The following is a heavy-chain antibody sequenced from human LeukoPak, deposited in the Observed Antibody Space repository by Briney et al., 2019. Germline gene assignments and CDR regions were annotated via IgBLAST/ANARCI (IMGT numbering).Heavy chain of an antibody. D-gene: IGHD6-13*01. Sequence: ASVKVSCKASGYTFTGYYMHWVRQAPGQGLEWMGWINPNRGGTKYAQKFQGRVTMTWDTSISTAYMELSSLRSDDTAVYYCARDPDSSSWFDYWGQGTLVTVSS. V-gene: IGHV1-2*02. CDR1: GYTFTGYY. CDR2: INPNRGGT. CDR3: ARDPDSSSWFDY. J-gene: IGHJ4*02.